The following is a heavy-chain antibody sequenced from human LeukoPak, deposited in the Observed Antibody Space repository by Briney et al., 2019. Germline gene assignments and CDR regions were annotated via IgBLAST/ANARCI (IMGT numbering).Heavy chain of an antibody. D-gene: IGHD4-17*01. CDR3: ARLDGDYYSFDY. V-gene: IGHV4-31*02. J-gene: IGHJ4*02. CDR1: GFPVSSNF. Sequence: LSCAVSGFPVSSNFMSWVRQAPGEGLEWIGYIYYSGSTYYNPSLKSRVTISVDTSKNQFSLKLSSVTAADTAVYYCARLDGDYYSFDYWGQGTLVTVSS. CDR2: IYYSGST.